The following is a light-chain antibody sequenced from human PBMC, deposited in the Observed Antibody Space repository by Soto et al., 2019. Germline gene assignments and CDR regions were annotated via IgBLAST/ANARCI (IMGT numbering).Light chain of an antibody. CDR2: AAS. V-gene: IGKV1-27*01. CDR3: QEYDSVPWT. J-gene: IGKJ1*01. CDR1: QGISIY. Sequence: DIQMTQSPSSLSASVGDRVTITCRASQGISIYLAWYQQKPGKVPRHLIYAASTLQSGVPSRFSGSGSGTDFTLTISSLQPEDVETYYFQEYDSVPWTFGQGNKVEIK.